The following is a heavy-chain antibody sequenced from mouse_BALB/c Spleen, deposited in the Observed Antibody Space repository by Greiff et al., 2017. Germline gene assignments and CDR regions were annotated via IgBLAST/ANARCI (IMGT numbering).Heavy chain of an antibody. CDR2: ISSGGSYT. J-gene: IGHJ4*01. Sequence: EVKLVESGGGLVKPGGSLKLSCAASGFTFSSYAMSWVRQTPEKRLEWVATISSGGSYTYYPDSVKGRFTISRDNAKNTLYLQMSSLRSEDTAMYYCARHLITTEEVYAMDYWGQGTSVTVSS. CDR1: GFTFSSYA. D-gene: IGHD2-4*01. CDR3: ARHLITTEEVYAMDY. V-gene: IGHV5-9-3*01.